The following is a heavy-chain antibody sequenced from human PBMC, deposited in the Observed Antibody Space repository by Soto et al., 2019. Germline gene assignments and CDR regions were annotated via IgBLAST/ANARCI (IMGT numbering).Heavy chain of an antibody. CDR3: ARDQLVRGETWFDP. V-gene: IGHV3-48*01. CDR1: GFIFSRYS. CDR2: ISITSSTI. Sequence: EVQLVESGGGLVQPGGSLRLSCAASGFIFSRYSMNWVRQAPGKGLEWISYISITSSTIYYADHVKGRFTIARDNDKNSLYLQMNDLRAEDTAVYYCARDQLVRGETWFDPWGQGTLVTVSS. J-gene: IGHJ5*02. D-gene: IGHD3-10*01.